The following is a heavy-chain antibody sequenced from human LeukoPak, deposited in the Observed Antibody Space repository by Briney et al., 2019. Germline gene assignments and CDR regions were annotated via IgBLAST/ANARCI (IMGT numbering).Heavy chain of an antibody. CDR1: GYTFTGYY. V-gene: IGHV1-2*02. D-gene: IGHD6-19*01. Sequence: WASVKVSGKASGYTFTGYYMHWVRQAPGQGLEWMGWINPNSGGTNYAQKFQGRVTMTRDTSISTVYMELSSLRSDDTAVYYCARGGTGYSSGWLRAFDIWGQGTMVTVSS. J-gene: IGHJ3*02. CDR2: INPNSGGT. CDR3: ARGGTGYSSGWLRAFDI.